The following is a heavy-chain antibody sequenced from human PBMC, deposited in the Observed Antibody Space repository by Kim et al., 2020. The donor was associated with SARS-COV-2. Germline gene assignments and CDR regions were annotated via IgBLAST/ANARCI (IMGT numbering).Heavy chain of an antibody. CDR2: ISAYNGNT. D-gene: IGHD5-12*01. V-gene: IGHV1-18*01. CDR1: GYTFTSYG. J-gene: IGHJ6*02. Sequence: ASVKVSCKASGYTFTSYGISWVRQAPGQGLEWMGWISAYNGNTNYAQKLQGRVTMTTDTSTSTAYMELRSLRSEDTAVYYCARGRKRVDIVATSVKLYYCSSGIDVWGQGTTVTVSS. CDR3: ARGRKRVDIVATSVKLYYCSSGIDV.